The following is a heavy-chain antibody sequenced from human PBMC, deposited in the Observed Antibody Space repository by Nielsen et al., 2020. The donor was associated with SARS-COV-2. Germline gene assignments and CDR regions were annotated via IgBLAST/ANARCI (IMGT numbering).Heavy chain of an antibody. D-gene: IGHD3-10*01. Sequence: GESLKISCAASGFTFSSYGMHWVRQAPGKGLEWVAVIWYDGSNKYYADSVKGRFTISRDNSKNTLYLQMNSLRAEDTAVYYCAFGYGSGAFDIWGQGTMVTVSS. CDR2: IWYDGSNK. V-gene: IGHV3-33*01. J-gene: IGHJ3*02. CDR3: AFGYGSGAFDI. CDR1: GFTFSSYG.